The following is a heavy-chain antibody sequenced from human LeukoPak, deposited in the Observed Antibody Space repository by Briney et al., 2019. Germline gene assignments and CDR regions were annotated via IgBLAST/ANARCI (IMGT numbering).Heavy chain of an antibody. J-gene: IGHJ2*01. CDR1: GFTFSSYS. V-gene: IGHV3-33*08. D-gene: IGHD3-22*01. CDR3: ARSYYDSSGPSAWYFDF. Sequence: GGSLRLSCAASGFTFSSYSMNWVRQAPGKGMEWVVLIWYDGSNKYYADSVKGRFTISRDNSKNTLYLQMNSLRAEDTALYYCARSYYDSSGPSAWYFDFWGRGTLVTVSS. CDR2: IWYDGSNK.